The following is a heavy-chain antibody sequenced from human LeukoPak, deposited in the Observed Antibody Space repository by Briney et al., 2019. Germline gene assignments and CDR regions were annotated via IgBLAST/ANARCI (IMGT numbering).Heavy chain of an antibody. J-gene: IGHJ4*02. Sequence: SGTLSLTCAVSGGSISSSNWWSWVRPPPGKGLEWIGEIYHSGSTNYNPSLKSRVTISVDKSKNQFSLKLSSVTAADTAVYYCASVPDYDILTGYSPYYFDYWGQGTLVTVSS. D-gene: IGHD3-9*01. V-gene: IGHV4-4*02. CDR3: ASVPDYDILTGYSPYYFDY. CDR2: IYHSGST. CDR1: GGSISSSNW.